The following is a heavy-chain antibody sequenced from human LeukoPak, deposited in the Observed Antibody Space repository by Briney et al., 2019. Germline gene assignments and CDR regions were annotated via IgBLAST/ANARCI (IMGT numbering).Heavy chain of an antibody. CDR1: GFAFRSFA. CDR2: ITAGGIST. V-gene: IGHV3-23*01. Sequence: TGGSLRLSCAASGFAFRSFAMSWVRQAPGKGLEWVSAITAGGISTYYADAVKGRFTISRDNSKNTLILQMNSLRAEDTAIYYCAKLVSAAAGTGNFDYWGQGALVTVSS. D-gene: IGHD6-13*01. CDR3: AKLVSAAAGTGNFDY. J-gene: IGHJ4*02.